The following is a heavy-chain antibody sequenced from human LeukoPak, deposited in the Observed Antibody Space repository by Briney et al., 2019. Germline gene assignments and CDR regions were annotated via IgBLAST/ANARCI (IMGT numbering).Heavy chain of an antibody. D-gene: IGHD2-2*01. J-gene: IGHJ4*02. Sequence: GGSLRLSCAASGFTFSSYGMHWVRQAPGKGLEGGACIHFDGITKDSGDSGQCRFTISRDNSRNILYLHMNNLTPEDTAFYYCAKDQCTRTSCDGYPGYWGQGTLVTVSS. CDR1: GFTFSSYG. CDR3: AKDQCTRTSCDGYPGY. CDR2: IHFDGITK. V-gene: IGHV3-30*02.